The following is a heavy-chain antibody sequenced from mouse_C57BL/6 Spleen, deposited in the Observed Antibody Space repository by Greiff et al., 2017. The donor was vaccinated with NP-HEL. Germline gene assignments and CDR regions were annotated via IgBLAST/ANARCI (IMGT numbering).Heavy chain of an antibody. J-gene: IGHJ3*01. CDR3: AKKGGSGSAWFAY. CDR2: ILPGSGST. V-gene: IGHV1-9*01. Sequence: QVQLQQSGAELMKPGASVKLSCKATGYTFTGYWIEWVKQRPGHGLEWIGEILPGSGSTNYNEKFKGKATFTADTSYNTAYMQLSSLTTEDSAFYSCAKKGGSGSAWFAYWGQGTLVTVSA. D-gene: IGHD3-2*02. CDR1: GYTFTGYW.